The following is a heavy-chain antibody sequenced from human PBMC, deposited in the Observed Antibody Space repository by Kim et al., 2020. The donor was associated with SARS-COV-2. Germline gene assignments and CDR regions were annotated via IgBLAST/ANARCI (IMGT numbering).Heavy chain of an antibody. D-gene: IGHD3-3*01. J-gene: IGHJ6*01. V-gene: IGHV3-30*18. Sequence: GGSLRLSCAASGFTFSSYGMHWVRQAPGKGLEWVAVISYDGSNKYYADSVKGRFTISRDNSKNTLYLQMNSLRAEDTAVYYCAKDFHGFLEWFRGMDVWG. CDR2: ISYDGSNK. CDR1: GFTFSSYG. CDR3: AKDFHGFLEWFRGMDV.